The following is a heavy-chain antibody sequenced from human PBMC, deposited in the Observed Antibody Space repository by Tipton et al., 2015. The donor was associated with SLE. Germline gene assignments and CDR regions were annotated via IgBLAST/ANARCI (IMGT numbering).Heavy chain of an antibody. CDR2: IYPGDSDT. Sequence: QLVQSGAEVKKPGSSVTVSCKASGGTFSSYWIAWVRQMPGKGLEWMGIIYPGDSDTRYSPSFQGQVTFSVDKSIITTYLQWSSLKASDTAVYYCARSSSRNIMPVDAFDIWGQGTMVTVSS. J-gene: IGHJ3*02. V-gene: IGHV5-51*01. CDR1: GGTFSSYW. CDR3: ARSSSRNIMPVDAFDI. D-gene: IGHD2/OR15-2a*01.